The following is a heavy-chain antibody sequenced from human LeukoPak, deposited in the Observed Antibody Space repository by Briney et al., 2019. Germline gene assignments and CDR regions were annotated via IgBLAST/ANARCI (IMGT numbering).Heavy chain of an antibody. CDR3: ARDLDGYRSGNGA. D-gene: IGHD5-12*01. V-gene: IGHV3-74*01. Sequence: PGGSLRLSCAVSGFTFNNFVMNWLRQAPGKGLVWVSRINTDGSSTDYADSVKGRFTISRDNAKNTLYLQMNSLRAEDTAVYYCARDLDGYRSGNGAWGQGTLVSVSS. J-gene: IGHJ5*02. CDR1: GFTFNNFV. CDR2: INTDGSST.